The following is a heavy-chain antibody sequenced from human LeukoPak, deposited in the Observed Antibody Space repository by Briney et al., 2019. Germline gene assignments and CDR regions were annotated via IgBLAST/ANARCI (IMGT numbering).Heavy chain of an antibody. V-gene: IGHV3-21*01. CDR3: ATCLGYIYCGGDCYSGLCAFDI. CDR2: ISRSSSYI. Sequence: GGSLRLSCAASGFTFSSYSMNWVRQAPGKGLEWVSTISRSSSYIYYADSVKGRFTISRDNSRNTLYLQMNSLRADDTAVYYCATCLGYIYCGGDCYSGLCAFDIWGQGTMVTVSS. D-gene: IGHD2-21*02. CDR1: GFTFSSYS. J-gene: IGHJ3*02.